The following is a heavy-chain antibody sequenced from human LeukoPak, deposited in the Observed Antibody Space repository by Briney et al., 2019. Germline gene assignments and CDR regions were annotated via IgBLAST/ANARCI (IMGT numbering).Heavy chain of an antibody. D-gene: IGHD1-26*01. V-gene: IGHV4-59*08. CDR2: IYYSGST. CDR1: GGSISSYY. J-gene: IGHJ3*02. CDR3: ARHGIVGATTYAFYI. Sequence: SETLSLTCTVSGGSISSYYWSWIRQPPGKGLEWIGYIYYSGSTNYNPSLKSRVTISVDTSKNQFSLKLSSVTAADTAVYYCARHGIVGATTYAFYIWGQGTMVTVSS.